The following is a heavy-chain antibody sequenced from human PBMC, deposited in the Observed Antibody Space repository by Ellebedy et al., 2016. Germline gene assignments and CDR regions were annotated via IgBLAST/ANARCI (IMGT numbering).Heavy chain of an antibody. CDR3: ARAPYYGSGSYYKAPVGAFDI. Sequence: SVKVSXXASGGTFSSYAISWVRQAPGQGLEWMGGIIPIFGTANYAQKFQGRVTITADESTSTAYMELSSLRSEDTAVYYCARAPYYGSGSYYKAPVGAFDIWGQGTMVTVSS. D-gene: IGHD3-10*01. J-gene: IGHJ3*02. CDR2: IIPIFGTA. CDR1: GGTFSSYA. V-gene: IGHV1-69*13.